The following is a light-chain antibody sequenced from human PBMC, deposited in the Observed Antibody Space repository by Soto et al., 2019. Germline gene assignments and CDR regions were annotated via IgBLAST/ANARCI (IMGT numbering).Light chain of an antibody. CDR1: SSDVGSYSY. V-gene: IGLV2-14*01. CDR3: SSYTSTTSSVI. J-gene: IGLJ7*01. CDR2: EVT. Sequence: QSVLTQPASVSGSPGQSITISCTGSSSDVGSYSYVSWYQLHPGKAPKLVIFEVTDRPSGISTRFSGSKSGNTASLTISGLQAEDEADYYCSSYTSTTSSVIFGGGTQLTVL.